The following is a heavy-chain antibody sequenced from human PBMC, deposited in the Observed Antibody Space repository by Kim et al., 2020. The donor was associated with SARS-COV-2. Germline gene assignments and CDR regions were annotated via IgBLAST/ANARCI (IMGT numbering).Heavy chain of an antibody. CDR2: ISWDATDR. D-gene: IGHD7-27*01. CDR1: GLTFDKRG. Sequence: GGSLRLSCAASGLTFDKRGMHWVRQAPGKGLEWVAFISWDATDRYFVDSVRGRFTISRDNSRNTLWLQMNSLRVEDSGVYYCTNGDLTGDFASWGQGTM. J-gene: IGHJ5*01. V-gene: IGHV3-30*18. CDR3: TNGDLTGDFAS.